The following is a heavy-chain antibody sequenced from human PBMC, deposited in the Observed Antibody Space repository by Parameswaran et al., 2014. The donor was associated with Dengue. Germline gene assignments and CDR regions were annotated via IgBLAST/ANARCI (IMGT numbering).Heavy chain of an antibody. Sequence: WVRQAPGQGLEWMGWINPNSGGTNYAQKFQGRVTMTRDTSISTAYMELSRLRSDDTAVYYCARGPYCSSTRCYGSGMDVWGQGTTVTVSS. CDR3: ARGPYCSSTRCYGSGMDV. V-gene: IGHV1-2*02. J-gene: IGHJ6*02. D-gene: IGHD2-2*01. CDR2: INPNSGGT.